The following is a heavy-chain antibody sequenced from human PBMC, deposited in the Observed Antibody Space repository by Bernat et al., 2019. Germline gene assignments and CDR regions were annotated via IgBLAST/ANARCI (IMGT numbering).Heavy chain of an antibody. D-gene: IGHD6-13*01. J-gene: IGHJ6*02. CDR2: ISSSSSYI. V-gene: IGHV3-21*01. CDR1: GFTFSSYS. CDR3: ARDAALAAAGVYYYYGMDV. Sequence: EVQLVESGGGLVKPGGSLRLSCAASGFTFSSYSMNWVRQAPGKGLVWVSSISSSSSYIDYADSVKGRFTISRDNAKNSLYLQMNSLRAEDTAVYYCARDAALAAAGVYYYYGMDVWGQGTTVTVSS.